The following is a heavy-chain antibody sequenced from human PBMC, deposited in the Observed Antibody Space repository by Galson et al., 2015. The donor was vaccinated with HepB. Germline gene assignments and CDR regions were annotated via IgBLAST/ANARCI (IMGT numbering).Heavy chain of an antibody. CDR3: ARVDNSWYGALGY. CDR1: GYTFTDYY. CDR2: INPNNGGT. V-gene: IGHV1-2*06. D-gene: IGHD6-13*01. Sequence: SVKVSCKASGYTFTDYYMNWVRQAPGQGLEWMGRINPNNGGTNYAQKFQGRVTLTRDTSINTAYMELSRLTSDDTAVYFCARVDNSWYGALGYWGQGTLVIVSS. J-gene: IGHJ4*02.